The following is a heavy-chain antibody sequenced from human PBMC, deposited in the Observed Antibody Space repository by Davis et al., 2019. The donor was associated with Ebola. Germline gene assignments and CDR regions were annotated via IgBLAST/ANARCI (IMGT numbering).Heavy chain of an antibody. J-gene: IGHJ4*02. CDR2: INPNSGGT. Sequence: ASVKVSCKASGYTFTGYYMHWVRQAPGQGLEWMGRINPNSGGTNYAQKFQGRVTMTRDTSISTAYMELSSLRSEDTAVYYCATVGYSTPLPHDYWGQGTLVTVSS. CDR3: ATVGYSTPLPHDY. D-gene: IGHD6-13*01. CDR1: GYTFTGYY. V-gene: IGHV1-2*06.